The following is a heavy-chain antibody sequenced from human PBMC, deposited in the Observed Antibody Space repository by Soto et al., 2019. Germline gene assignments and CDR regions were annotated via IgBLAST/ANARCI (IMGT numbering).Heavy chain of an antibody. D-gene: IGHD2-15*01. Sequence: QVQLVQSGAEVKKPGSSVKVSCKASGGTFSSYAISWVRQAPGQGLEWMGGIIPIFGTANYAQKFQGRVTIXEDXSXTTAYMELSSLRSEDTAVYYCASLGYCSGGSCYSDYWGQGTLVTVSS. J-gene: IGHJ4*02. CDR1: GGTFSSYA. CDR3: ASLGYCSGGSCYSDY. V-gene: IGHV1-69*12. CDR2: IIPIFGTA.